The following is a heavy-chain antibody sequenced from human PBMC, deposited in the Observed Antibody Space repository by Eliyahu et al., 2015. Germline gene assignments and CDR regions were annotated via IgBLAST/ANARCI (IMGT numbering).Heavy chain of an antibody. J-gene: IGHJ4*02. Sequence: EVQLLESGGGLVQPGGSLRLSCAAXGXMFSSYAQKWVRQAPGKGLEWVAAISSXGNYIYYADSVKGRFTISRDNSKNTLYLQMNSLRAEDTAVYYCAKVWGGSFSSPGDYWGQGNLVTVSS. D-gene: IGHD1-26*01. CDR1: GXMFSSYA. CDR3: AKVWGGSFSSPGDY. CDR2: ISSXGNYI. V-gene: IGHV3-23*01.